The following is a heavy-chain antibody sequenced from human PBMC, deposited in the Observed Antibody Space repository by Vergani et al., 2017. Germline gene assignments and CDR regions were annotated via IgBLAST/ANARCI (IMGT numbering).Heavy chain of an antibody. J-gene: IGHJ4*02. V-gene: IGHV3-33*06. Sequence: QVQLVESGGGVVQPGRSLRLSCAASGFTFSSYGMHWVRQAPGKGLEWVAVIWYDGSNKYYADSVKGRFTISRDNSKNTLYLQMNSLRAEDTAVYYCAKVEGWRGLPDYWGQGTLVTVSS. CDR2: IWYDGSNK. CDR1: GFTFSSYG. CDR3: AKVEGWRGLPDY. D-gene: IGHD3/OR15-3a*01.